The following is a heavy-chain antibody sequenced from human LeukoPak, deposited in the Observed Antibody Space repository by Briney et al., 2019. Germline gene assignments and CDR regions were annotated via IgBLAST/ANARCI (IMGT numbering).Heavy chain of an antibody. CDR3: AKVLVAGASKGYFDS. V-gene: IGHV3-23*01. Sequence: GGSLRLSCAASGFTFDNFAMNWVRQAPGKGLEWVSGISDSGGSTHYADSVKGRFTSSRDNPKNTSYLQMNSLRAEDTAVYYCAKVLVAGASKGYFDSWGQGTLVTVSS. CDR1: GFTFDNFA. J-gene: IGHJ4*02. D-gene: IGHD1-26*01. CDR2: ISDSGGST.